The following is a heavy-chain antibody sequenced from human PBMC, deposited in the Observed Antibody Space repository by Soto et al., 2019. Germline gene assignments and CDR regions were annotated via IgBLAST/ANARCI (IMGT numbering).Heavy chain of an antibody. CDR3: ARGGSLYWYFDL. J-gene: IGHJ2*01. Sequence: GASVKVSCKASGGTFSSYAISWVRQAPGQRLEWMGWINAGNGNTKYSQKSQGRVTITRDTSASTAYMELSSLRSEDTAVYYCARGGSLYWYFDLWGRGTLVTVSS. V-gene: IGHV1-3*01. CDR2: INAGNGNT. CDR1: GGTFSSYA. D-gene: IGHD1-26*01.